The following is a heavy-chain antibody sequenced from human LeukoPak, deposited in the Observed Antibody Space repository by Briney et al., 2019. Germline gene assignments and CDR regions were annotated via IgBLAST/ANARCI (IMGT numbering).Heavy chain of an antibody. CDR2: INPKSGAT. J-gene: IGHJ4*02. V-gene: IGHV1-2*02. CDR3: ARKGVWNYVFAY. CDR1: GDTFRRHY. Sequence: ASVKVSCNASGDTFRRHYIHWVRQAPGQGLEWMGWINPKSGATRYSQQLQGRVTMTRDTSSDTMYMELSRLRSDDTAVYFCARKGVWNYVFAYWGQGTLVTVSS. D-gene: IGHD1-7*01.